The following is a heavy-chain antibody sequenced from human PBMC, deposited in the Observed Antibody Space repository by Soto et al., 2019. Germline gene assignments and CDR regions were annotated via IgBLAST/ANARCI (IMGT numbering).Heavy chain of an antibody. D-gene: IGHD3-16*01. CDR2: IYWDDAK. J-gene: IGHJ4*02. V-gene: IGHV2-5*02. CDR1: GFSLSASGVG. CDR3: AHKGGGDRILDY. Sequence: QITLKESGPTLVKPTQTLTLTCTFSGFSLSASGVGVGWIRQPPGKALEWLAIIYWDDAKHYSPSLKSSLTLTKDTSKNLVGLTVPNMDPVDPATYYWAHKGGGDRILDYWGQGTLVTVSS.